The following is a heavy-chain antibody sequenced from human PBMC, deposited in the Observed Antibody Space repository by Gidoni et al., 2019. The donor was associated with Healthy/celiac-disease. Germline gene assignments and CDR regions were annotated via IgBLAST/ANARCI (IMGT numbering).Heavy chain of an antibody. D-gene: IGHD3-9*01. CDR2: ISGSGGST. Sequence: EVQLLESGGGLVQPGGSLRLSCAASGFTFSSYAMSWVRQAPGKGLEWVSAISGSGGSTYYADSVKGRFTISRDNSKNTLYLQMNSLRAEDTAVYYCAKDMYYDILTGYSPFDYWGQGTLVTVSS. J-gene: IGHJ4*02. CDR3: AKDMYYDILTGYSPFDY. V-gene: IGHV3-23*01. CDR1: GFTFSSYA.